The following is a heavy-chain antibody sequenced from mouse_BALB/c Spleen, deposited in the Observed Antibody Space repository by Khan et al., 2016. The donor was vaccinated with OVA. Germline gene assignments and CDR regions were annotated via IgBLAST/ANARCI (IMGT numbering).Heavy chain of an antibody. D-gene: IGHD1-1*02. CDR2: ISYSGST. CDR1: GYSITSDYA. CDR3: AREGSRYGYAMDY. Sequence: EVKLLESGPGLVKPSQSLSLTCTVTGYSITSDYAWNWIRQFPGNKLEWMGYISYSGSTNYNPALKSRISITRDTSKNQFFLQLNSVTTEDTAAYSCAREGSRYGYAMDYWGQGTSVTVSS. V-gene: IGHV3-2*02. J-gene: IGHJ4*01.